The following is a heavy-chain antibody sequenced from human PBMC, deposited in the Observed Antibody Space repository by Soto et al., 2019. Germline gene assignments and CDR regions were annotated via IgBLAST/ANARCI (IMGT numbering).Heavy chain of an antibody. Sequence: VGSLRLSCAASGFIFSDYSMSWVRQSPGKGLEGVANIKQDGGEEDYVDSVKGRLTISRDNAKNSLYLQMNSLRAEDTAVYYCARVYYESRGPTKYRAFDFWGQGTMVTVSS. V-gene: IGHV3-7*01. CDR1: GFIFSDYS. D-gene: IGHD3-22*01. CDR3: ARVYYESRGPTKYRAFDF. J-gene: IGHJ3*01. CDR2: IKQDGGEE.